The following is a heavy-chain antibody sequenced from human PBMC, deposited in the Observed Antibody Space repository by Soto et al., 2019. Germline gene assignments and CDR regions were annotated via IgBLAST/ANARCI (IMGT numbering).Heavy chain of an antibody. Sequence: ASVKVSCKASGYTFTSYYMHWVRQAPGQGLEWMGIINPSGGSTSYAQKFQGRVTMTRGTSTSTVYMELSSLRSEDTAVYYCGYDSSGYRDAFDIWGQGTMVTVSS. CDR2: INPSGGST. J-gene: IGHJ3*02. V-gene: IGHV1-46*01. CDR1: GYTFTSYY. D-gene: IGHD3-22*01. CDR3: GYDSSGYRDAFDI.